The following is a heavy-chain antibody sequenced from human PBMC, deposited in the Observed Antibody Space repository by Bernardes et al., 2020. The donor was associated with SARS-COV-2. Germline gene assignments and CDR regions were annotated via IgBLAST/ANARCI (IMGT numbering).Heavy chain of an antibody. CDR1: GGSISSHTYC. V-gene: IGHV4-39*01. Sequence: SETLSLTCSVSGGSISSHTYCWGWIRQPPGTGLEWIGSLCYSGTTSNNPSLTSRVTISVDTAKNQLSLKLSSVTAADTAVYYCARHNFPQAGGGTFDIWGQGTMVTVSS. J-gene: IGHJ3*02. D-gene: IGHD3-10*01. CDR3: ARHNFPQAGGGTFDI. CDR2: LCYSGTT.